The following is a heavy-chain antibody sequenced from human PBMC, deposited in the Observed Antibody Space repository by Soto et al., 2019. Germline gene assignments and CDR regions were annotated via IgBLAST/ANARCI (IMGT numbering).Heavy chain of an antibody. CDR3: ARGKYSGSYYYYYYGMDV. CDR1: GFTFSSYS. CDR2: ISSSSSTI. D-gene: IGHD1-26*01. V-gene: IGHV3-48*02. J-gene: IGHJ6*02. Sequence: EVQLVESGGGLVQPGGSLRLSCAASGFTFSSYSMNWVRQAQGKGLEWVSYISSSSSTIYYADSVKGRFTISRDNAKNSLYLQMNSLRDEDTAVYYCARGKYSGSYYYYYYGMDVWGQGTTVTVSS.